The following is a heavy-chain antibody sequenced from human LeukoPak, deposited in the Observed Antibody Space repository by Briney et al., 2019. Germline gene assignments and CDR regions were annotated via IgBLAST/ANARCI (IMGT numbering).Heavy chain of an antibody. V-gene: IGHV4-59*12. J-gene: IGHJ4*02. CDR3: ARGWLGEAMVRGPGFDY. CDR2: IYYSGST. Sequence: SETLSLTCTVSGGSISSYYWSWIRQPPGKGLEWIGYIYYSGSTNYNPSLKSRVTISVDTSKNQFSLKLSSVTAADTAVYYCARGWLGEAMVRGPGFDYWGQGTLVTVSS. D-gene: IGHD3-10*01. CDR1: GGSISSYY.